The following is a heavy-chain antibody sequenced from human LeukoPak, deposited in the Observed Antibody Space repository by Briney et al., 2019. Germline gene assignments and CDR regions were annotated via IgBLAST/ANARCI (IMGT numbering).Heavy chain of an antibody. CDR1: GGSISSYY. V-gene: IGHV4-59*01. CDR2: IYYSGST. CDR3: AKSAGGYYYYYMDV. J-gene: IGHJ6*03. Sequence: SETLSLTCTVSGGSISSYYWSWIRQPPGEGLEWIGYIYYSGSTNYNPPPKSRVTISVDTSKNQFSLKLSSVTAADTAVYYCAKSAGGYYYYYMDVWGKGTTVTVSS. D-gene: IGHD3-10*01.